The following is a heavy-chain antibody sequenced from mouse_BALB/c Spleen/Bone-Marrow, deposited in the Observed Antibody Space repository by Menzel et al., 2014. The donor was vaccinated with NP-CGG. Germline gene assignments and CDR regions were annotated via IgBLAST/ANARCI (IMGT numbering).Heavy chain of an antibody. CDR1: GFTFSDFY. CDR2: SRNKANDYTT. Sequence: EVQGVESGGGLVQPGGSLRLSCATSGFTFSDFYMEWVRQSPGKRLEWIAISRNKANDYTTDYSASVKGRFIVSRDTSQSILYLQMHALRAEDTAIYYCVRGNWAFFDYWGQGATLTVSS. V-gene: IGHV7-1*02. J-gene: IGHJ2*01. D-gene: IGHD4-1*01. CDR3: VRGNWAFFDY.